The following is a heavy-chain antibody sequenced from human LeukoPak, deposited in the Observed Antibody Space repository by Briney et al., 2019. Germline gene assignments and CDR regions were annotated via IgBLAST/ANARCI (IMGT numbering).Heavy chain of an antibody. CDR3: ARHSDWSYDY. J-gene: IGHJ4*02. Sequence: GGSLSLSCAASGLTFSNNWMTWVRQAPGKGLEWLANINPDGSDKYYVDSMKGRFAISRDNAKNSLYLQIDGLRDDDTAVYYCARHSDWSYDYWGQGTLVIVSS. CDR2: INPDGSDK. V-gene: IGHV3-7*01. CDR1: GLTFSNNW. D-gene: IGHD1-7*01.